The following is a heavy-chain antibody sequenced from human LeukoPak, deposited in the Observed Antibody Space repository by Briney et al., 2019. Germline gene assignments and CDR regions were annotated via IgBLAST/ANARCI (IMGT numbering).Heavy chain of an antibody. CDR3: ARGRELRGVIKRYFDY. Sequence: GASVKVSCKASGYTFTGYYMHWVRQAPGQGLEWMGWINPNSGGTNYAQKFQGRVTMTRDTSISTAYMELSRLRSDDTAVYYCARGRELRGVIKRYFDYWGQGTLVTVSS. V-gene: IGHV1-2*02. D-gene: IGHD3-10*01. J-gene: IGHJ4*02. CDR1: GYTFTGYY. CDR2: INPNSGGT.